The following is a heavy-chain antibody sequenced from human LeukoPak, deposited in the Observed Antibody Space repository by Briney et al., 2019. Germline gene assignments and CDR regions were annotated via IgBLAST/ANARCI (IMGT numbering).Heavy chain of an antibody. CDR1: GGSISSSDYY. D-gene: IGHD3-22*01. CDR2: ISYSGTS. V-gene: IGHV4-39*01. CDR3: ARLIHSYYYDSSGYYPYYYMDV. J-gene: IGHJ6*03. Sequence: SETLSLTCTVSGGSISSSDYYWGLIRQPPGKGLEWIGRISYSGTSYYNPSLKRRITISVDTSNNQFSLKMTSVTAADTAVYFCARLIHSYYYDSSGYYPYYYMDVWGKGTTVTVSS.